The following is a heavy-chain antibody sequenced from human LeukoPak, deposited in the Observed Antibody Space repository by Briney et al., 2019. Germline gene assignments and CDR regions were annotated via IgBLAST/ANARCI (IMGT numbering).Heavy chain of an antibody. V-gene: IGHV1-8*01. CDR2: MNPNSANT. J-gene: IGHJ4*02. CDR3: ARSPPNWAFDF. Sequence: ASVKVSCKASGYTFTTYDINWVRQATGHGLEWMGWMNPNSANTGYAQKFQGRVTMTRDTSISTAYMELSSLRSEDTAVYYCARSPPNWAFDFWGQGTLVTVSS. CDR1: GYTFTTYD. D-gene: IGHD1-1*01.